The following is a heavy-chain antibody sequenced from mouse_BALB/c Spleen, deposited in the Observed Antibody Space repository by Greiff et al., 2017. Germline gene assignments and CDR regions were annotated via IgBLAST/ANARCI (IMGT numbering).Heavy chain of an antibody. J-gene: IGHJ1*01. Sequence: VQRVESGPGPVAPSQSLSITCTVSGFSLTGYGVNWVRQPPGKGLEWLGMIWGDGSTDYNSALKSRLSISKDNSKSQVFLKMNSLQTDDTARYYCARDGNYWYFDVWGAGTTVTVSS. CDR3: ARDGNYWYFDV. V-gene: IGHV2-6-7*01. CDR1: GFSLTGYG. D-gene: IGHD2-1*01. CDR2: IWGDGST.